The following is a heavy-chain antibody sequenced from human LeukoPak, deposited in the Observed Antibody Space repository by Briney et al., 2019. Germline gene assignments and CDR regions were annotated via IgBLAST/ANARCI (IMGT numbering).Heavy chain of an antibody. Sequence: PSETLSLTCVVYDGXLINYYCHWIRQAPGKGQEWIGEISHGGITKHNPSLKSRVTMSQDTSKRQFSLKMNSMTAADTGVYYCGIFMDVVPGSMSWGLGTLVTVSS. CDR2: ISHGGIT. J-gene: IGHJ4*02. CDR1: DGXLINYY. D-gene: IGHD2-2*01. V-gene: IGHV4-34*01. CDR3: GIFMDVVPGSMS.